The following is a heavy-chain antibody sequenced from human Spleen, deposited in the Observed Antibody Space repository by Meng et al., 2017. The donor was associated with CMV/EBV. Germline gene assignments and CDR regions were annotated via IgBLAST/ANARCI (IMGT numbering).Heavy chain of an antibody. J-gene: IGHJ3*01. CDR2: ISFDGENK. Sequence: GESLKISCIASGFTFSSYPMHWVRQAPGKGLEWVAVISFDGENKFYLDSVKGRFSISRDKSENTLYLQMNSLRRDDTAVYYCARGKDPKYPGSLGDAFDFWGQGTMVTVSS. CDR3: ARGKDPKYPGSLGDAFDF. CDR1: GFTFSSYP. D-gene: IGHD1-26*01. V-gene: IGHV3-30*04.